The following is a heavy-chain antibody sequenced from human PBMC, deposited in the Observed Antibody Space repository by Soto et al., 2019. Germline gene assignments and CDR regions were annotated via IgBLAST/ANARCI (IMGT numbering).Heavy chain of an antibody. D-gene: IGHD3-16*01. CDR2: IRSKGHNYAT. CDR3: TRDLFSYDYSGILWFDP. V-gene: IGHV3-73*02. CDR1: AFAFSGSA. Sequence: EVQLVESGGGLVQPGGSLKLSCAASAFAFSGSAMYWVRQASGKGPEWVGRIRSKGHNYATEYAASVKGRFTITRDDSKNTAYLQMSSLQTEDTAVYYCTRDLFSYDYSGILWFDPWGQGTLVTVSS. J-gene: IGHJ5*02.